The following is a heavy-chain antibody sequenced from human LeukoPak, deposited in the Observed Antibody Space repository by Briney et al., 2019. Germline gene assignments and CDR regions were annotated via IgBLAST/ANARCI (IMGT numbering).Heavy chain of an antibody. Sequence: GGSLRLSCAASGFTFSSYAMSWVRQAPGKGLEWVSAISGSGGSTYYADSVKGRFTISRDNSKNTLYLQMNSLRAEDTAVYYCTTDQGRGYDRFDYWGQGTLVTVSS. V-gene: IGHV3-23*01. CDR3: TTDQGRGYDRFDY. J-gene: IGHJ4*02. D-gene: IGHD5-12*01. CDR2: ISGSGGST. CDR1: GFTFSSYA.